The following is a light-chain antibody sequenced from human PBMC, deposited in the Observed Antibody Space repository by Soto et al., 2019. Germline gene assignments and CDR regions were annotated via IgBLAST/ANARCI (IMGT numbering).Light chain of an antibody. Sequence: IVLTQSPGTLSLSPGERATLSCRASQSVSSSYLAWYQQKPGQAPRLLIYGASSRATGIPDRFSGSGSGTDFTLTISRLEPKDFAVYYCQQYGVSPPLTFGGGTKVEIK. CDR1: QSVSSSY. CDR3: QQYGVSPPLT. V-gene: IGKV3-20*01. J-gene: IGKJ4*01. CDR2: GAS.